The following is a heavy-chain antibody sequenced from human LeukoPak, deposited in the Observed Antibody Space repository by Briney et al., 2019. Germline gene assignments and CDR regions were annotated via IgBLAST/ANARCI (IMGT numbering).Heavy chain of an antibody. CDR3: ARGIRLGGNSPYYFDY. D-gene: IGHD4-23*01. J-gene: IGHJ4*02. CDR2: IKQDGSEK. V-gene: IGHV3-7*01. Sequence: GGSLRLSCAASGFTFSSYWMSWVRQAPGKGLEWVANIKQDGSEKYYVDSVKGRFTISRDNAKNSLYLQMNSLRAEDTAVYYCARGIRLGGNSPYYFDYWGQGTLVTVSS. CDR1: GFTFSSYW.